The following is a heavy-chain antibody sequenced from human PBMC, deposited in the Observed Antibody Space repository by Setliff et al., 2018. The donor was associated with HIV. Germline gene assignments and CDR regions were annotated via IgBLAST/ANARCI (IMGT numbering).Heavy chain of an antibody. CDR2: INPNTGGA. D-gene: IGHD3-22*01. V-gene: IGHV1-2*02. CDR1: GYTFSAYS. J-gene: IGHJ4*02. CDR3: ARDYYDSSGYIFFPGLPDY. Sequence: WASVKVSCKASGYTFSAYSMHWVRQAPGQGLEWMGRINPNTGGANYAQKFQGRVTMSTDTSISTAYMELSRLRSDDTAVYYCARDYYDSSGYIFFPGLPDYWGQGTLVTVSS.